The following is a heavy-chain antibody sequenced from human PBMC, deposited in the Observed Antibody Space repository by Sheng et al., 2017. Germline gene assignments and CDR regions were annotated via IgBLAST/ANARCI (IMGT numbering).Heavy chain of an antibody. CDR3: ARCHYYDSSGSQCYYMDV. Sequence: QVQLVQSGPEVKKPGASVKVSCKASGYTFTSNGVSWVRLAPGQGLELVGWINVNNGNTNFAQKFQGRVSMTTDTSTSTAYMELRSLRFDDSAVYYCARCHYYDSSGSQCYYMDVWGKGTAVTVSS. CDR1: GYTFTSNG. J-gene: IGHJ6*03. V-gene: IGHV1-18*01. D-gene: IGHD3-22*01. CDR2: INVNNGNT.